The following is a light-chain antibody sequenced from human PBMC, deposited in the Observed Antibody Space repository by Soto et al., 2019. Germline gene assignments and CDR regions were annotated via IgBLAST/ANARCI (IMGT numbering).Light chain of an antibody. CDR1: SGDVGAYIY. CDR2: EIN. Sequence: QSVLTQPASVSGSPGQSITISCTGTSGDVGAYIYVSWYQQHPGKAPKLMIYEINKRPSGVSTRFSGSKFGTTASLTISGLQAEDEADYYCSSFTNTDTWVFGGGTKLTVL. CDR3: SSFTNTDTWV. V-gene: IGLV2-14*01. J-gene: IGLJ3*02.